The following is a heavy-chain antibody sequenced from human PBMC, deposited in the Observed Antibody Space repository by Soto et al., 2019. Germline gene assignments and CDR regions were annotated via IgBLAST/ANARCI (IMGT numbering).Heavy chain of an antibody. V-gene: IGHV3-33*01. CDR2: IWYDGSNK. J-gene: IGHJ6*03. Sequence: GGSLRLSCAASGFTFSSYGMHWVRQAPGKGLEWVAVIWYDGSNKYYADSVKGRFTISRDNSKNTLYLQMNSLRAEDTAVYYCARVTGVGYPQRLYYYYYMDVWGKGTTVTVSS. CDR1: GFTFSSYG. D-gene: IGHD1-1*01. CDR3: ARVTGVGYPQRLYYYYYMDV.